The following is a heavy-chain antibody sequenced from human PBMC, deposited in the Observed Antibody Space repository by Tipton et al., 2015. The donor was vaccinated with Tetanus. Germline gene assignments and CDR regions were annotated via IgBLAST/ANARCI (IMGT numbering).Heavy chain of an antibody. CDR1: GGSMSNNY. D-gene: IGHD3-22*01. CDR3: ARQEPPRRFYYDSSGSSG. Sequence: TLSLTCTVSGGSMSNNYWSWIRQPPGKGLEWIAYIFHSGSTNYSPSLKSRVAISMDTSKNQISLKLSSVTAADTAVYFCARQEPPRRFYYDSSGSSGWGQGILVIVSS. J-gene: IGHJ4*02. CDR2: IFHSGST. V-gene: IGHV4-59*08.